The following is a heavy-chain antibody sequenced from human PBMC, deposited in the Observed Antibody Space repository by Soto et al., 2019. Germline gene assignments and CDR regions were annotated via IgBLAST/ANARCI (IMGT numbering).Heavy chain of an antibody. CDR3: ARHRYSYGVYYFDY. V-gene: IGHV4-39*01. CDR1: GDSITSSSHY. CDR2: IYYDGNT. D-gene: IGHD5-18*01. J-gene: IGHJ4*02. Sequence: SETLSLTCTVSGDSITSSSHYWGWIRQPPGKGLESIANIYYDGNTYYNPSLKSRVTISLDTSKNQFSLKLSSVTAADTAVYYCARHRYSYGVYYFDYWGQGTLVTVSS.